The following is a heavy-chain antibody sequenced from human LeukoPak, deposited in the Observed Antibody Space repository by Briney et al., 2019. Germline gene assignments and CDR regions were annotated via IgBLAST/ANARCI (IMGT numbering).Heavy chain of an antibody. CDR3: ASSRAAGSRLNPFDY. CDR1: GGTFSSYA. Sequence: ASVKVSCKASGGTFSSYAISWVRQAPGQGLEWMGWISAYNGNTNYAQKLQGRVTMTTDTSTSTAYMELRSLRSDDTAVYYCASSRAAGSRLNPFDYWGQGTLVTVSS. CDR2: ISAYNGNT. D-gene: IGHD6-13*01. J-gene: IGHJ4*02. V-gene: IGHV1-18*01.